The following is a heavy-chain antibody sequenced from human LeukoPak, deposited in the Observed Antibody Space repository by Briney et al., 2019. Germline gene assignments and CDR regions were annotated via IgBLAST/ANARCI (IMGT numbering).Heavy chain of an antibody. Sequence: PSETLSLTCTVAGGSISSYYWSWIRQPAGKGLEWIVLIYTSWSTNHNPSLKSRVTMSVDTSKNQFSLKLSSVTAADTAVYYCARDVGDYTKYYYGMAVWGEETTVSVSS. V-gene: IGHV4-4*07. CDR3: ARDVGDYTKYYYGMAV. D-gene: IGHD1-26*01. CDR2: IYTSWST. J-gene: IGHJ6*02. CDR1: GGSISSYY.